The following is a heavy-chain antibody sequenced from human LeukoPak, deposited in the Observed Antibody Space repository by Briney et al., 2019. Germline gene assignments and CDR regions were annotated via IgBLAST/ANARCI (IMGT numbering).Heavy chain of an antibody. J-gene: IGHJ4*02. D-gene: IGHD5-12*01. CDR1: GFTFSSYA. CDR2: ISNSGGST. CDR3: AKARGHIVATHFDY. V-gene: IGHV3-23*01. Sequence: GSLRLSCTASGFTFSSYAMSWVHQAPGKGLEWVSVISNSGGSTYYADSVKGRFTISRDNSKNTLYLQMNSLRAEDTAVYYCAKARGHIVATHFDYWGQGTLVTVSS.